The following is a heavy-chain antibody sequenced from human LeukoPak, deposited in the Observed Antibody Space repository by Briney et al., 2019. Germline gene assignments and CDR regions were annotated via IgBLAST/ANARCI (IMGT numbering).Heavy chain of an antibody. J-gene: IGHJ3*02. D-gene: IGHD2-15*01. CDR2: IYYSGST. CDR1: GSSISSYY. V-gene: IGHV4-59*01. Sequence: SETLSLTCTVSGSSISSYYWSWIRQPPGKGLEWIGYIYYSGSTNYNPSLKSRVTISVDTSKNQFSLKLSSVTAADTAVYYCARDGDCSGGSCYYGNDAFDIWGQGTVVTVSS. CDR3: ARDGDCSGGSCYYGNDAFDI.